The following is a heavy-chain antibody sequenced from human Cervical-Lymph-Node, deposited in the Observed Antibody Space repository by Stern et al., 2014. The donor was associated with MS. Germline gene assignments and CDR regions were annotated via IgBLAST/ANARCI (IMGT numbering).Heavy chain of an antibody. CDR3: AGTPQSLLFYFDY. J-gene: IGHJ4*02. CDR1: GYTSARYA. Sequence: VQLVQSGAEVKKPGASVKVSCRASGYTSARYAITWVRQAPGQGLEWMGWISAYNGNTDYAQNLQGRVTMTADSSTNTVYMELRSLRPDDTAIYYCAGTPQSLLFYFDYWGQGTLVTVSS. V-gene: IGHV1-18*01. D-gene: IGHD2-15*01. CDR2: ISAYNGNT.